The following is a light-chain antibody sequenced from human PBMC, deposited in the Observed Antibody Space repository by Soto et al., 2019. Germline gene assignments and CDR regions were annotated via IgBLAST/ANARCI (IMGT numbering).Light chain of an antibody. CDR2: GNS. CDR3: QSYDSSLSGS. V-gene: IGLV1-40*01. Sequence: QAVLTQPPSVSGAPGQRVTISCTGSSSNIGAGYDVHWYQQLPGTAPKLLIYGNSNRPSGVPDRFSGSKSGTSASLAITGLQAEDEADYYCQSYDSSLSGSFGGRTKLTVL. J-gene: IGLJ2*01. CDR1: SSNIGAGYD.